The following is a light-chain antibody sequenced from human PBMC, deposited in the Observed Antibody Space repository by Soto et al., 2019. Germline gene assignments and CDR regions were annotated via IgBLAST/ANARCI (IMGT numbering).Light chain of an antibody. Sequence: DIQMTQSPSSLSASVGDRVTITCRASQSISSYLNWYQQKPGKAPKLLIYAASSLQSGVPSRFSGSGSGTDFTLTISSLQPEDFATYYCQQSYSVQGLTFGGGTKVEIK. CDR3: QQSYSVQGLT. V-gene: IGKV1-39*01. J-gene: IGKJ4*01. CDR2: AAS. CDR1: QSISSY.